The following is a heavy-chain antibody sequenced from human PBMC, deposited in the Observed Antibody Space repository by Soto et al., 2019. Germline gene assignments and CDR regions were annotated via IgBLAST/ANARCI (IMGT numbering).Heavy chain of an antibody. CDR2: ISGSGTST. CDR1: GLTFSSHA. CDR3: AKEPAGLDY. Sequence: EVQLLESGGGLVQPGGSLRLSCAASGLTFSSHAMSWVRQAPGKGLEWVSGISGSGTSTYYADSVKGRFTISRDNSKNPLYLQMNTLRVEDTAVYYCAKEPAGLDYWGRGTLVTVSS. V-gene: IGHV3-23*01. J-gene: IGHJ4*02. D-gene: IGHD2-2*01.